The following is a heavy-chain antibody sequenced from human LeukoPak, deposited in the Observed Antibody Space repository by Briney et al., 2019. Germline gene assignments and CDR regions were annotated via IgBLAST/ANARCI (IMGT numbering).Heavy chain of an antibody. CDR3: ARGDHCSGGSCYNYFDY. Sequence: SETLSLTCTVSGGSISSSSYYWGWIRQPPGKGLEWIGSIYYSGSTYYNPSLKSRVTISVDTSKNQFSLKLSSVTAADTAVYYCARGDHCSGGSCYNYFDYWGQGTLVTVSS. CDR1: GGSISSSSYY. V-gene: IGHV4-39*07. CDR2: IYYSGST. J-gene: IGHJ4*02. D-gene: IGHD2-15*01.